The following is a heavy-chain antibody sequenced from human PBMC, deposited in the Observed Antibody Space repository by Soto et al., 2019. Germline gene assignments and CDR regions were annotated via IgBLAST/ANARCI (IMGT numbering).Heavy chain of an antibody. J-gene: IGHJ4*02. CDR3: ARVRYSSFDF. Sequence: LRLSCAASGFSVSIYYVTWVRQAPGKGLEWVSIIHSDGTTYYADSVKGRFTISRDNSKNTVYLQMNSLRGEDTAVYYCARVRYSSFDFWGQGTLVTVSS. CDR1: GFSVSIYY. V-gene: IGHV3-53*01. D-gene: IGHD3-16*02. CDR2: IHSDGTT.